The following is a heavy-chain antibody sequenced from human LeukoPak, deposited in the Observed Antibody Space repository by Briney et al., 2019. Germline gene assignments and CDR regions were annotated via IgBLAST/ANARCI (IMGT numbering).Heavy chain of an antibody. Sequence: PGGSLRLSCAASGLTFRLYGVHWVRQAPGKGLEWVAVILNDGSNQYYADSVKGRFTVSRDNSKNTVFLQVNSLRADDTAVYYCARDGVNWGIDLWGQGTLVIVSS. V-gene: IGHV3-33*01. CDR1: GLTFRLYG. CDR2: ILNDGSNQ. D-gene: IGHD7-27*01. CDR3: ARDGVNWGIDL. J-gene: IGHJ5*02.